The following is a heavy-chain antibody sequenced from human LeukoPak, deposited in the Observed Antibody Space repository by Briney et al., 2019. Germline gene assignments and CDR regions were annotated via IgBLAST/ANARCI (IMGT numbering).Heavy chain of an antibody. V-gene: IGHV1-69*04. CDR1: GGTFSSYA. D-gene: IGHD3-16*02. CDR2: IIPILGIA. Sequence: SVKVSCKASGGTFSSYAISWVRQAPGQGLEWMGRIIPILGIANYAQKFQGRVTITADKSTSTAYMELSSLRSEDTAVYYCARGGDYVWGSYPPPEEYWGQGTLVTVSS. CDR3: ARGGDYVWGSYPPPEEY. J-gene: IGHJ4*02.